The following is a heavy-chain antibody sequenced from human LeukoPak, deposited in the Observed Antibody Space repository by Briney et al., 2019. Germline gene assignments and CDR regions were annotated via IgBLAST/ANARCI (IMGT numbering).Heavy chain of an antibody. Sequence: GGSLRLSCAASGFTFSGSAMHWVRQASGKGLEWVGRIRSKANSYATAYAASVKGRFTISRDDSKNTAYLQMNSLKTEDTAVYYCATPHRPYCSGGSCYLSYWGQGTLVTVSS. J-gene: IGHJ4*02. D-gene: IGHD2-15*01. CDR3: ATPHRPYCSGGSCYLSY. CDR1: GFTFSGSA. V-gene: IGHV3-73*01. CDR2: IRSKANSYAT.